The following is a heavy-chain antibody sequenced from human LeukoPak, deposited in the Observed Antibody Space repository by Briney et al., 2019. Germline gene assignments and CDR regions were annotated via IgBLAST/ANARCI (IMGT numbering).Heavy chain of an antibody. CDR1: GYTFTGYY. CDR2: INPNSGGT. J-gene: IGHJ2*01. V-gene: IGHV1-2*02. Sequence: APVKVSCKASGYTFTGYYMHWVRQAPGQGLEWMGWINPNSGGTNYAQKFQGRVTMTRDTSISTAYMELSRLRSDDTAVYYCARHHRAFYSSSWYDPSGWYFDLWGRGTLVTVSS. CDR3: ARHHRAFYSSSWYDPSGWYFDL. D-gene: IGHD6-13*01.